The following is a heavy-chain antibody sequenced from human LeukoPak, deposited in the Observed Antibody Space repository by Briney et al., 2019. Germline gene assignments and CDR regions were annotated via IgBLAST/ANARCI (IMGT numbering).Heavy chain of an antibody. Sequence: TGGSLRLSCAASGFTFSIYSMNWVRQAPGKGLEWVSSISSSSSYIYYADSVRGRFTISRDNAKNSLYLQMNSLRAEDTAVYYCARAAIAPGWRGYYYYMDVWGKGTTVTVSS. J-gene: IGHJ6*03. V-gene: IGHV3-21*01. CDR1: GFTFSIYS. CDR2: ISSSSSYI. CDR3: ARAAIAPGWRGYYYYMDV. D-gene: IGHD2-2*02.